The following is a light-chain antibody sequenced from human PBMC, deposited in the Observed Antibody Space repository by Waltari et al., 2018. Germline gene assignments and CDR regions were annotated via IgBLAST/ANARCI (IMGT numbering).Light chain of an antibody. CDR1: SSDVGGYNY. Sequence: QSALTQPPSASGSPGQSVTISCTGTSSDVGGYNYVSWYQQHPGKAPKLMIYELSKRPSGVPDRVSRSKSGNTASLTVSGLQAEDEADYYCSSYAGSNIVVFGGGTKLTVL. CDR3: SSYAGSNIVV. CDR2: ELS. J-gene: IGLJ2*01. V-gene: IGLV2-8*01.